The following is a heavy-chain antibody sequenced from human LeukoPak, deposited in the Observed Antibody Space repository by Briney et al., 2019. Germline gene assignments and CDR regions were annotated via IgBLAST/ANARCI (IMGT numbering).Heavy chain of an antibody. CDR2: INPNSGGT. CDR1: GYTFTGYY. D-gene: IGHD3-10*01. V-gene: IGHV1-2*02. Sequence: GAAVKVSCKASGYTFTGYYMHWVRQAPGQGREWMGWINPNSGGTNYAQKFQGRVTMTRDTSISTASMELSRLRSAHTVLYYSERGGVYASGSSYMAFDIWGQGTMVTVSS. CDR3: ERGGVYASGSSYMAFDI. J-gene: IGHJ3*02.